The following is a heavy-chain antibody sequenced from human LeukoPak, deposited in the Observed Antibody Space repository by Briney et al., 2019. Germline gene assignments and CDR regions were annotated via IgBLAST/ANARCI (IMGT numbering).Heavy chain of an antibody. V-gene: IGHV3-23*01. CDR1: EFTFNSYS. D-gene: IGHD3-10*01. CDR2: ISGSGGST. Sequence: PGGSLRLSCAASEFTFNSYSMNWVRQAPGKGLEWVSAISGSGGSTYYADSVKGRFTISRDNSKNTLYLQMNSLRAEDTAVYYRAKEFRYLGEFGYWGQGTLVTVSS. CDR3: AKEFRYLGEFGY. J-gene: IGHJ4*02.